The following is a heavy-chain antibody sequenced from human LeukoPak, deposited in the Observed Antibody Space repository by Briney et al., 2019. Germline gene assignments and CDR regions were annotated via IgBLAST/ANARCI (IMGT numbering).Heavy chain of an antibody. CDR2: IYYSGST. CDR3: ARQAIFGVVAGSQNDP. Sequence: SETLSLTCTVSGGSISSSSYYWGWIRQPPGKGLEWIGSIYYSGSTYYNPSLKSRVTISVDTSKNQFSLKLSSVTAADTAVYYCARQAIFGVVAGSQNDPWGQGTLVTVSS. D-gene: IGHD3-3*01. J-gene: IGHJ5*02. CDR1: GGSISSSSYY. V-gene: IGHV4-39*01.